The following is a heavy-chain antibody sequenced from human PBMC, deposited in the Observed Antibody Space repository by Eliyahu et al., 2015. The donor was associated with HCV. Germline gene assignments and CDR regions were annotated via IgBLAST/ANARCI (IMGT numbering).Heavy chain of an antibody. CDR1: GFTFSSYD. V-gene: IGHV3-13*04. CDR3: ARGGMELQLGY. CDR2: IGTAGDT. Sequence: EVQLVESGGGLVQPGGSLRLSCAASGFTFSSYDMHWVRQATGKGLEWVSAIGTAGDTYYPGSVKGRFTISRENAKNSLYLQMNSLRAGDTAVYYCARGGMELQLGYWGQGTLVTVSS. J-gene: IGHJ4*02. D-gene: IGHD1-7*01.